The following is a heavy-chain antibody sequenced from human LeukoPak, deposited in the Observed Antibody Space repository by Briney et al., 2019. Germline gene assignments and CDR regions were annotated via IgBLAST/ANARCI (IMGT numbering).Heavy chain of an antibody. Sequence: ASVNVSCKASGYTFTSYHMHWVRQAPGQGVEWMGIINPSGGSTSYAQKFQGRVTVTRDTSTSTVYMELSSLRSEDTAVYYCARELSPSGNYDCWGQETRLTVSS. V-gene: IGHV1-46*01. J-gene: IGHJ4*02. CDR2: INPSGGST. CDR3: ARELSPSGNYDC. D-gene: IGHD1-26*01. CDR1: GYTFTSYH.